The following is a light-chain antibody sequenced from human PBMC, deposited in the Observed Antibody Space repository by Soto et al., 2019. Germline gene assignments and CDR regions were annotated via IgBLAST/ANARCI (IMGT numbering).Light chain of an antibody. CDR1: QSVRTN. CDR2: GAS. J-gene: IGKJ2*01. Sequence: EIVMTQSPGTLSVFPGERATLSCRASQSVRTNLAWYQQKPGQAPRLLIYGASTRAPGTPARFSGSGAGTELTLTISSLQSEDFAVYYCQQYNDWPGTFGQGTTLEVK. CDR3: QQYNDWPGT. V-gene: IGKV3-15*01.